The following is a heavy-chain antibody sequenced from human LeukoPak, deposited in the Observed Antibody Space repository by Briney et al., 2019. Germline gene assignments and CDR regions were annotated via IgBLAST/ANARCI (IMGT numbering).Heavy chain of an antibody. V-gene: IGHV1-46*01. CDR3: ARGIGYDILTGHTLDI. CDR1: GYTFTSYY. J-gene: IGHJ3*02. Sequence: GASVKVSCKASGYTFTSYYMHWVRQAPGQGLEWMGIINPSGGSTGYAQKFQGRVTMTRDTSTSTVYMELSSLRSEDTAVYYCARGIGYDILTGHTLDIWGQGTMVTVSS. CDR2: INPSGGST. D-gene: IGHD3-9*01.